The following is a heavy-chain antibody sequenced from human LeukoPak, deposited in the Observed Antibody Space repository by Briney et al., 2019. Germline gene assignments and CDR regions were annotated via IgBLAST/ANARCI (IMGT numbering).Heavy chain of an antibody. D-gene: IGHD3-10*01. J-gene: IGHJ3*02. CDR2: IIPIPGIA. CDR3: ARDPKTYGSGTDGAFDI. CDR1: GGTSSSYA. Sequence: ASVKVSCKASGGTSSSYAISWVRQAPGQGLEWMGRIIPIPGIANYAQKFQGRVTITADKSTSTAYMELSSLRSEDTAVYYCARDPKTYGSGTDGAFDIWGQGTMVTVSS. V-gene: IGHV1-69*04.